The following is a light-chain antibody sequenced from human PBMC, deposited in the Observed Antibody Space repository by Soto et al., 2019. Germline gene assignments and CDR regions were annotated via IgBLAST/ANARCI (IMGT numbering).Light chain of an antibody. CDR3: QQRSNWPLT. CDR2: DAS. Sequence: EIVLTQSPATLYLSHGERATLSCRASQSVSSYLAWYQQKPGQAPRLLIYDASHRATGIPSRFSGSGSGTDFTLTISSLEPEDFAVYHCQQRSNWPLTFGGGTKVEIK. V-gene: IGKV3-11*01. CDR1: QSVSSY. J-gene: IGKJ4*01.